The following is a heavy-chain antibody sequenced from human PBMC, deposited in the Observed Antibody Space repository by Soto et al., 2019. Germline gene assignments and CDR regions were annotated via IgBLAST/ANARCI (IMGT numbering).Heavy chain of an antibody. CDR3: ARDLWVNYYYYYGMDV. Sequence: ASVKVSCKASGYTFTSYYIHWVRQAPGQGLECMGIINPSGGSTSYAQKFQGRVTMTRDTSTSTVYMELSSLRSEDTAVYYCARDLWVNYYYYYGMDVWGQGTTVTVSS. CDR2: INPSGGST. D-gene: IGHD1-26*01. J-gene: IGHJ6*02. V-gene: IGHV1-46*01. CDR1: GYTFTSYY.